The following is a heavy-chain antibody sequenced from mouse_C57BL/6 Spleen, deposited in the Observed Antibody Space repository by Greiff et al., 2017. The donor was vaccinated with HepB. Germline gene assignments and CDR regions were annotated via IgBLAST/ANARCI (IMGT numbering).Heavy chain of an antibody. CDR2: IDPSDSYT. CDR1: GYTFTSYW. Sequence: VQLQQPGAELVRPGTSVKLSCKASGYTFTSYWMHWVKQRPGQGLEWIGVIDPSDSYTNYNQKFKGKATLTVDTSSSTAYMQLSSLTSEDSAVYYCAIYGSSYVFDYWGQGTTLTVSS. D-gene: IGHD1-1*01. CDR3: AIYGSSYVFDY. V-gene: IGHV1-59*01. J-gene: IGHJ2*01.